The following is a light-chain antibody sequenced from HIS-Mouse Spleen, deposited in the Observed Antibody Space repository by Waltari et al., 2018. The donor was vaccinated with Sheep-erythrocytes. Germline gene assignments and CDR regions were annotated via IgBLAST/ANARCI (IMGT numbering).Light chain of an antibody. CDR3: QAWDSSTVV. V-gene: IGLV3-1*01. CDR1: KVGDKY. J-gene: IGLJ2*01. Sequence: SYELTQPPSVSVSPGQTASITCSGDKVGDKYACWYQQKPGQSPVLVIYQDSKRPSGIPERFSGPNSGNTATLTISGTQAMDEADYYCQAWDSSTVVFGGGTKLTVL. CDR2: QDS.